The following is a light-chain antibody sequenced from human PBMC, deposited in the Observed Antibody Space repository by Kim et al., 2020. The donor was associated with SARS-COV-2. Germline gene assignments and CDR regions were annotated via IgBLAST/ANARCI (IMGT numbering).Light chain of an antibody. Sequence: SPGERATLSCRASQSVSDSYLACYQHKPGQAPRLLIYGASSRATGIPDRFSGSGSGTDFTLTISRLEPEDFAVYFCQQYVDSPRTFGQGTKVDIK. CDR3: QQYVDSPRT. V-gene: IGKV3-20*01. CDR2: GAS. J-gene: IGKJ1*01. CDR1: QSVSDSY.